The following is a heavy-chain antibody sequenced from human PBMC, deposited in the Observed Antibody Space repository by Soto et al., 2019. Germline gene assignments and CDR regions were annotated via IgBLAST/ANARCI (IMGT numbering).Heavy chain of an antibody. CDR1: GGSISISNW. D-gene: IGHD1-26*01. Sequence: QVQLQESGPGLVKPSETLSLTCAVSGGSISISNWWSWVRQTPGKGLEWIGQIHHSGSTNYSPSLTSRVTISVDNSKHQFSLKMNSVTAADTAVYYCARGGYYFYMDVWGKGTTVTVSS. CDR2: IHHSGST. CDR3: ARGGYYFYMDV. V-gene: IGHV4-4*02. J-gene: IGHJ6*03.